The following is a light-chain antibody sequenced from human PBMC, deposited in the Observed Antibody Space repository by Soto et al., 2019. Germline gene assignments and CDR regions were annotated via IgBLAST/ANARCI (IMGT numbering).Light chain of an antibody. J-gene: IGKJ1*01. CDR3: QKYNRAPWT. V-gene: IGKV1-27*01. Sequence: DIQMTQSPSSLSAFVGDRVPITCRASQGIGSYLVWYQQKPGNVPTVLISAASSLQSGVTSRFSGSGSETEFTRTISSRQPEDVATYYCQKYNRAPWTFGPGTKVEIK. CDR2: AAS. CDR1: QGIGSY.